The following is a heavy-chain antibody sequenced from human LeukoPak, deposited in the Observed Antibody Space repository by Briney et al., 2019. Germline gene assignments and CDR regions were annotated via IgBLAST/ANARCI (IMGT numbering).Heavy chain of an antibody. V-gene: IGHV1-46*03. CDR3: ARERNSGYYFFDY. J-gene: IGHJ4*02. Sequence: ASVKVSCKASGYTFTNYYIHWVRQAPGQGLEWMGKITPSGGATTYAQKFQGRVIVTRDTSTSTFYMELSSLRSEDTAVYYCARERNSGYYFFDYWGQGTLVTVSS. CDR2: ITPSGGAT. D-gene: IGHD3-22*01. CDR1: GYTFTNYY.